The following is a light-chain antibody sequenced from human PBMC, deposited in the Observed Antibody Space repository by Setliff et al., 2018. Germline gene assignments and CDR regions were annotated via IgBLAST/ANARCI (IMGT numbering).Light chain of an antibody. CDR1: SSDVGYYNY. CDR3: SSYTIRSQV. CDR2: EVG. J-gene: IGLJ1*01. Sequence: QSALTQPASVSGSPGQSITISCTGTSSDVGYYNYVSWYQQHPGKAPKLMIYEVGNRPSGVSNRFSGSKSGNTASLTISGLQAEDEADYYCSSYTIRSQVFGTGTKGTVL. V-gene: IGLV2-14*01.